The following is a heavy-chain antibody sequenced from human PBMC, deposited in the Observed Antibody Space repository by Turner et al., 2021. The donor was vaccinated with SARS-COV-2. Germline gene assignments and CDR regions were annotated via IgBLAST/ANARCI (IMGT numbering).Heavy chain of an antibody. CDR1: GGTLGNSA. D-gene: IGHD2-21*01. J-gene: IGHJ4*02. V-gene: IGHV1-2*02. Sequence: QVQLVQSWAEVKKPGSSVRVCCMTSGGTLGNSAVSWVRQVPGQGLEWMGGINPNSGGTSYAQEFQGRVTMTRDTSISTAYMELSRLRSDDTAVYYCARRQLGWGLIDYWGQGTLVTVSS. CDR2: INPNSGGT. CDR3: ARRQLGWGLIDY.